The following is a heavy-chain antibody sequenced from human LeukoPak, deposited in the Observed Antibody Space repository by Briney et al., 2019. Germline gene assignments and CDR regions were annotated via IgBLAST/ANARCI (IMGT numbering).Heavy chain of an antibody. Sequence: GGSLRLSCAASGFTFSSYAMSWVRQAPGKGLEWVSAISGSGGSTYYADSVKGRFTISRDNSKNTLYLQMNSLRAEDTAVYYCAKDPYYDSSGYYYLVGYFDYWGQGTLVTVSS. D-gene: IGHD3-22*01. V-gene: IGHV3-23*01. CDR2: ISGSGGST. CDR3: AKDPYYDSSGYYYLVGYFDY. J-gene: IGHJ4*02. CDR1: GFTFSSYA.